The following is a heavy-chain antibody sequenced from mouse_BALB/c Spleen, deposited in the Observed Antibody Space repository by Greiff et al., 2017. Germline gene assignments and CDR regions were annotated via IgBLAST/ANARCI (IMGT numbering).Heavy chain of an antibody. CDR3: ARHPSYGNYVGGAMDY. CDR2: IRNKANGYTT. D-gene: IGHD2-1*01. Sequence: EVQLQESGGGLVQPGGSLRLSCATSGFTFTDYYMSWVRQPPGKALEWLGFIRNKANGYTTEYSASVKGRFTISRDNSQSILYLQMNTLRAEDSATYYCARHPSYGNYVGGAMDYWGQGTSVTVSS. J-gene: IGHJ4*01. CDR1: GFTFTDYY. V-gene: IGHV7-3*02.